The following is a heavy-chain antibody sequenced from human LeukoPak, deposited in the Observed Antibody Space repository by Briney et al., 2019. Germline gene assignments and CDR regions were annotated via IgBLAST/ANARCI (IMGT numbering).Heavy chain of an antibody. D-gene: IGHD2-15*01. CDR3: ATVSSGGRDALKGFDP. J-gene: IGHJ5*02. Sequence: HWASVTVSCKASGYTFTSYDINWVRQAPGQGLEWTGWMNPNSGNTGYAQKFQGRVTITRNTSISTAYMELSSLRSEDTAVYYCATVSSGGRDALKGFDPWGQGTLVTVSS. V-gene: IGHV1-8*03. CDR2: MNPNSGNT. CDR1: GYTFTSYD.